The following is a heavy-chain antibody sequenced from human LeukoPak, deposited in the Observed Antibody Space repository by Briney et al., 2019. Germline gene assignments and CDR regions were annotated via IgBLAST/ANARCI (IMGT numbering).Heavy chain of an antibody. CDR2: ISSSSSYI. Sequence: GGSLRLSCAASGFTFSSYSMNWVRQAPGKGLEWVSSISSSSSYIYYADSVKGRFTISRDNAKNSLYLQMNSLRAEDTAVYYCARLRVTLHAFDIWGQGTMVTVSS. V-gene: IGHV3-21*04. CDR1: GFTFSSYS. D-gene: IGHD4-23*01. J-gene: IGHJ3*02. CDR3: ARLRVTLHAFDI.